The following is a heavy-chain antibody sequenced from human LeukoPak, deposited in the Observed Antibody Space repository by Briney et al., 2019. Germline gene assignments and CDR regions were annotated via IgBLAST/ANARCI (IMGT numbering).Heavy chain of an antibody. Sequence: SETLSLTCTVSGGSISSSSYYWGWIRQPPGKGLEWIGSIYYSGSTYYNPSLKSRVTISVDTSKNQFSLKLSSVTAADTAVYYCASRCSSTSCPYYYYYYYMDVWGKGTTVTVSS. CDR3: ASRCSSTSCPYYYYYYYMDV. CDR2: IYYSGST. J-gene: IGHJ6*03. D-gene: IGHD2-2*01. CDR1: GGSISSSSYY. V-gene: IGHV4-39*01.